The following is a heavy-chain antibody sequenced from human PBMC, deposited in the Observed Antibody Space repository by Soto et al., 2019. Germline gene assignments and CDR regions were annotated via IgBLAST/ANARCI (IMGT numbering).Heavy chain of an antibody. CDR2: ISCSGGIR. J-gene: IGHJ4*02. CDR3: AKVAFGG. CDR1: ASPFIIYA. D-gene: IGHD3-16*01. V-gene: IGHV3-23*01. Sequence: GSLSLSCAASASPFIIYAWSLVRKPPGKGLECVSAISCSGGIRYDADAGKGRGTISRNKSKNMLYLQMKRLRAEDTAVYYIAKVAFGGWGVAALVPVSA.